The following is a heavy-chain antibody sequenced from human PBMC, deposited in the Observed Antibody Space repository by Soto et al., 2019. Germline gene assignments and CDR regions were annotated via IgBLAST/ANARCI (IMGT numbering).Heavy chain of an antibody. CDR2: IYWDDDK. V-gene: IGHV2-5*02. Sequence: QITLKESGPTLVTPTQTLTLTCTFSGFSLTTSGVGVGWIRQPPGKALEFLVFIYWDDDKRYSPSLRSRLTITKDASKNQVVLTLANMDPVDTATYYCAHRRHHYGDWNNGYLDYWGQGTLVTVSS. J-gene: IGHJ4*02. CDR1: GFSLTTSGVG. CDR3: AHRRHHYGDWNNGYLDY. D-gene: IGHD4-17*01.